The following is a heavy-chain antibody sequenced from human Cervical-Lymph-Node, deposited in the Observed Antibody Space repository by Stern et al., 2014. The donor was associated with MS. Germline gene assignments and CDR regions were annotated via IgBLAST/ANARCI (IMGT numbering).Heavy chain of an antibody. CDR3: ARNAVAGTLGGFDY. J-gene: IGHJ4*02. D-gene: IGHD6-19*01. Sequence: QVTLRESGPALVKPTQTLTLTCTFSGFSLSTSGMCVSWIRQPPGKALEWLALIDWDDDKYYSTSRKTRLTISKDTSKNQVVLTMTNMDPVDTATYYCARNAVAGTLGGFDYWGQGTLVTVSS. V-gene: IGHV2-70*01. CDR1: GFSLSTSGMC. CDR2: IDWDDDK.